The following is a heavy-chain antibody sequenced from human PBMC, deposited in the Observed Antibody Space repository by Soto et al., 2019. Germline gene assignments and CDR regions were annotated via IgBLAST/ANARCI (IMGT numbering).Heavy chain of an antibody. J-gene: IGHJ4*02. CDR2: IKQDGSEK. CDR3: ARDTYDVLDY. Sequence: EVQLVESGGGLVQTGGSLRLSCEASAFTFSRFWMSWVRQAPGKGLEWVANIKQDGSEKFYVDSVKGRFTISRDNAKNSLFLQMSSLRAEDTAVYYCARDTYDVLDYWGQGTLVTVSS. V-gene: IGHV3-7*01. CDR1: AFTFSRFW. D-gene: IGHD3-22*01.